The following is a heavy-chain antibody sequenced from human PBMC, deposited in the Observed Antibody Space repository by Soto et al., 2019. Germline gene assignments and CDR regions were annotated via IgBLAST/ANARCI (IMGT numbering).Heavy chain of an antibody. V-gene: IGHV3-23*01. CDR2: ISGSGGST. Sequence: VGSLRLSCAASGFTFSSYAMSWVRQAPGKGLEWVSAISGSGGSTYYADSVKGRFTISRDNSKNTLYLQMNSLRAEDTAVYYCAKDLFLGYCSGGSCYSMRSEYFQHWGQGTLVTVSS. CDR3: AKDLFLGYCSGGSCYSMRSEYFQH. CDR1: GFTFSSYA. D-gene: IGHD2-15*01. J-gene: IGHJ1*01.